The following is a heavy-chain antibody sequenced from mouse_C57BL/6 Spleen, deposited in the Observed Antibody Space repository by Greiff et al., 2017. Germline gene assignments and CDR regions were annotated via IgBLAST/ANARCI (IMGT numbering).Heavy chain of an antibody. J-gene: IGHJ3*01. CDR1: GFNIKDYY. Sequence: VQLQQSGAELVRPGASVKLSCTASGFNIKDYYMHWVKQRPGQGLEWIGRIGPEDIDTEYAPKFQGKATMTEDTSSNTAYLHLSSLTSEDTAVYYCTTFHYDFTTAWFGYWGQGTLVTVS. CDR2: IGPEDIDT. D-gene: IGHD2-4*01. CDR3: TTFHYDFTTAWFGY. V-gene: IGHV14-1*01.